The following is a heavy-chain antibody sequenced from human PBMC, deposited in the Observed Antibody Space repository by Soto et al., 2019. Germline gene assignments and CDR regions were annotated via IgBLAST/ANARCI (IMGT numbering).Heavy chain of an antibody. CDR1: DGSVNTGNYY. V-gene: IGHV4-61*01. J-gene: IGHJ4*02. CDR2: IYYIGTT. Sequence: QVQLQESGPGLVKPSETLSLTCSVSDGSVNTGNYYWSWIRQPPGKGLEWIGHIYYIGTTNYNPSLKSRVTISVDTSKNQFSLKVTSVTAADTAVYFCAREATQLSRYGGDFDYWGQGILVTVSS. CDR3: AREATQLSRYGGDFDY. D-gene: IGHD3-16*01.